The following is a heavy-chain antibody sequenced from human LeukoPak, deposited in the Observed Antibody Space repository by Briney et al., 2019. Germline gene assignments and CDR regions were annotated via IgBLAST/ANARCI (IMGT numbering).Heavy chain of an antibody. Sequence: GASVKVSFKASGYTFISYYIHWVRQAPGQGLEWMGLINPSSGNTPYAQQFQGRVTMTRDTSTSTVYMELSSLRSEDTAVYYCARHSLIGTTPFDYWGQGTLVTVSS. CDR2: INPSSGNT. D-gene: IGHD1-20*01. CDR1: GYTFISYY. J-gene: IGHJ4*02. CDR3: ARHSLIGTTPFDY. V-gene: IGHV1-46*01.